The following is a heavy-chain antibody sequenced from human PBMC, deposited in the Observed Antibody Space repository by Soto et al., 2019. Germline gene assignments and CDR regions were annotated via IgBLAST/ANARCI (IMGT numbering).Heavy chain of an antibody. CDR3: ARPRWTQQLVQGYFDY. Sequence: GGSLRLSCAASGFTFSSYGMHWVRQAPGKGLEWVAVIWYDGSNKYYADSVKGRFTISRDNSKNTLYLQMNSLRAEDTAVYYCARPRWTQQLVQGYFDYWGQGTLVTVSS. CDR1: GFTFSSYG. CDR2: IWYDGSNK. V-gene: IGHV3-33*01. D-gene: IGHD6-13*01. J-gene: IGHJ4*02.